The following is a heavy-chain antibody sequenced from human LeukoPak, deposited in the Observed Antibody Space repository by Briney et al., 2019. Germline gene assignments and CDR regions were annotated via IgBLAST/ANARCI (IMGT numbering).Heavy chain of an antibody. V-gene: IGHV3-30*02. J-gene: IGHJ4*02. CDR3: AKDRSFIDVAGYFDY. D-gene: IGHD1-26*01. CDR1: GFTFSSYG. Sequence: GGSLRLSCAASGFTFSSYGMHWVRQAPGKGLEWVAFIRYDGSNKYYADSVKGRFTISRDNSKNTLYLQMNSLRAEDTAVYYCAKDRSFIDVAGYFDYWGQGTLVTVSS. CDR2: IRYDGSNK.